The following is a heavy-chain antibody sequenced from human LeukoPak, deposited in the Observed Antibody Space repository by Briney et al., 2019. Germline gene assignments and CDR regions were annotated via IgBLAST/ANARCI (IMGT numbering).Heavy chain of an antibody. CDR1: GGSFSGYY. D-gene: IGHD6-13*01. Sequence: PSETLSLTCAVYGGSFSGYYWSWIRQPPGKGLEWIGEINHSGSTNYNPSLKSRVTISVDTSKNQFSLKLRSVTAADTAVYYCARDRYSSSWYDAFDIWGQGTMVTVSS. V-gene: IGHV4-34*01. CDR2: INHSGST. CDR3: ARDRYSSSWYDAFDI. J-gene: IGHJ3*02.